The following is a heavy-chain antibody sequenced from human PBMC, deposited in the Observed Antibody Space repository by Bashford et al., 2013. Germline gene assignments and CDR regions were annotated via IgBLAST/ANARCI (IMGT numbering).Heavy chain of an antibody. CDR3: ARDRSPSGYDTFDY. CDR2: INPNGDTT. V-gene: IGHV1-46*01. J-gene: IGHJ4*02. Sequence: ASVKVSCKASGYTFTTYYMHWVRQAPGQGLEWMGIINPNGDTTSYAQKFQGRVTMTRDTSTSTVYMDLSSLRSEDTAVYYCARDRSPSGYDTFDYWGQGTLVTVSS. CDR1: GYTFTTYY. D-gene: IGHD5-12*01.